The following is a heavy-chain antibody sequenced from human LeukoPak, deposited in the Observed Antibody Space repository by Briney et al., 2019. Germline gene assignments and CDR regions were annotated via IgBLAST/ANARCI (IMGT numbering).Heavy chain of an antibody. Sequence: GGTLRLSCAASGFTFDDYGMSWVRQAPGKGLEWVSGINWNGGSTGYADSVKGRFTISRDNAKKSLDLQMNSLRAEDTALYYCARGHIDYAFDCWGQGTLVTVSS. V-gene: IGHV3-20*04. CDR1: GFTFDDYG. CDR3: ARGHIDYAFDC. J-gene: IGHJ4*02. D-gene: IGHD4-17*01. CDR2: INWNGGST.